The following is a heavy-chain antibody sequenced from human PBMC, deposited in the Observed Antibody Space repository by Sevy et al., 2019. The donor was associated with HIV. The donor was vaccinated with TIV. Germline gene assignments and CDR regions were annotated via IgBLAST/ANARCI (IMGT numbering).Heavy chain of an antibody. Sequence: GGSLRLSCAASGFSFSWYWMSWVRQTPEKGLEWVDNIKQDGSAKNNVDSVKGRFTISIDNAKHSLYLQMKTLGVDDTALYYCGTRGGSRPNDAFDTWGQGTMVTVSS. D-gene: IGHD2-15*01. V-gene: IGHV3-7*01. CDR3: GTRGGSRPNDAFDT. J-gene: IGHJ3*02. CDR2: IKQDGSAK. CDR1: GFSFSWYW.